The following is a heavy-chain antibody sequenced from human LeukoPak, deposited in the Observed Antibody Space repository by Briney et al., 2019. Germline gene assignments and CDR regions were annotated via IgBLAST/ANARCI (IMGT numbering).Heavy chain of an antibody. V-gene: IGHV3-23*01. Sequence: GGSLRLSCAASGFSFSSYAMGWVRQAPGKGLEWVSTVNENGGRTYYADSVKGRFTISRDNAKNTLYLQMNSLRAEDTAVYYCSRASSSVPNLLDYWGQGTLVTVSS. CDR1: GFSFSSYA. D-gene: IGHD6-19*01. J-gene: IGHJ4*02. CDR3: SRASSSVPNLLDY. CDR2: VNENGGRT.